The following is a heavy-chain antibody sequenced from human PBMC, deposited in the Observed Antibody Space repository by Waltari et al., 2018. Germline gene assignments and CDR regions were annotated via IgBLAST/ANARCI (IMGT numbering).Heavy chain of an antibody. Sequence: QVQLQQWGAGLLKPSETLSLTCAVYGGSFSGYYWSWIRQPPGKGLGWIGEINHSGSTNYNPSLKSRVTISVDTSKNQFSLKLSSVTAADTAVYYCARGLRRDGYNYLVNYYYYGMDVWGQGTTVTVSS. V-gene: IGHV4-34*01. D-gene: IGHD5-12*01. CDR1: GGSFSGYY. CDR2: INHSGST. CDR3: ARGLRRDGYNYLVNYYYYGMDV. J-gene: IGHJ6*02.